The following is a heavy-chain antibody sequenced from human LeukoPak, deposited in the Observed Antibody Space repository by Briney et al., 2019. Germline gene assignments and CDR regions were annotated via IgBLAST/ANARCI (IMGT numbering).Heavy chain of an antibody. J-gene: IGHJ3*02. D-gene: IGHD3-22*01. CDR3: ARDHPMSDAFDI. V-gene: IGHV4-34*01. CDR1: GGSFSGYY. Sequence: SETLSLTCAVYGGSFSGYYWSWIRQPPGKGLEWIGEINHSGSTNYNPSLKSRVTISVDTSKNQFSLKLSSVTAADTAVYYCARDHPMSDAFDIWGQGTMVTVSS. CDR2: INHSGST.